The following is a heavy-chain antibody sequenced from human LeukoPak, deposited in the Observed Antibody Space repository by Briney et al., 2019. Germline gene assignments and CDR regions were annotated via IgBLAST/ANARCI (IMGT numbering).Heavy chain of an antibody. D-gene: IGHD1-26*01. CDR1: GGTFSSYA. CDR3: AREVGRLYYFDY. V-gene: IGHV1-69*04. CDR2: IIPILGIA. Sequence: SVKVSCKTSGGTFSSYAISWVRQAPGQGLEWIGRIIPILGIANYAQKLQGRVTITADKSTSTAYMELSSLRSEDTAVYYCAREVGRLYYFDYWGQGTLVTVSS. J-gene: IGHJ4*02.